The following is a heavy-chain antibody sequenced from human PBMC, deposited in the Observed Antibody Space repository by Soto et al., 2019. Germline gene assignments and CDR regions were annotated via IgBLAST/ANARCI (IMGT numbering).Heavy chain of an antibody. V-gene: IGHV3-30*18. CDR1: GFTFSSYG. CDR3: AKDREDYGGNSGYYYGMDV. J-gene: IGHJ6*02. Sequence: VGSLRLSCAASGFTFSSYGMRWVRQAPGKGLEWVAVISYDGSNKYYADSVKGRFTISRDNSKNTLYLQMNSLRAEDTAVYYCAKDREDYGGNSGYYYGMDVWGQGTTVTVSS. D-gene: IGHD4-17*01. CDR2: ISYDGSNK.